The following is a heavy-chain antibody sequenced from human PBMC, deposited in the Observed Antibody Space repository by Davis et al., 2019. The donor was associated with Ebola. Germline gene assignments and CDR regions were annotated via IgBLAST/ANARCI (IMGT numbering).Heavy chain of an antibody. CDR2: ISAYNGNT. D-gene: IGHD3-10*01. V-gene: IGHV1-18*01. CDR1: GYTFTSYG. J-gene: IGHJ4*02. Sequence: ASVKVSCKASGYTFTSYGISWVRQAPGQGLEWMGWISAYNGNTNYARKLQGRVTMTTDTSTSTAYMELRSLRSEDTAVYYCARDRPDSLSMVQGVIPTPFDYWGQGTLVTVSS. CDR3: ARDRPDSLSMVQGVIPTPFDY.